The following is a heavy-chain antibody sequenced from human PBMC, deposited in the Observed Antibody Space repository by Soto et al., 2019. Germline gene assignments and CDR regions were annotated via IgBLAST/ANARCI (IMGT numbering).Heavy chain of an antibody. CDR1: GGSISSYY. CDR3: ARQRPDIAAADYYYYYYMDV. J-gene: IGHJ6*03. Sequence: SEALSLTCTVSGGSISSYYWSWIRQPPGKGLEWIGYIYYSGSTNYNPSLKSRVTISVDTSKNQFSLKLSSVTAADTAVYYCARQRPDIAAADYYYYYYMDVWGKGTTVTVSS. CDR2: IYYSGST. V-gene: IGHV4-59*08. D-gene: IGHD6-13*01.